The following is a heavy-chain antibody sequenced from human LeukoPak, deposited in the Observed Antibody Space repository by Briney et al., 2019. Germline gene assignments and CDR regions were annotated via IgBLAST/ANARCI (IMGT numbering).Heavy chain of an antibody. CDR2: IYTSGST. CDR3: ARNYYDSSGYYFDY. V-gene: IGHV4-4*07. Sequence: SETLSLTCTVSGGSISSYYWSWIRQPAGKGLEWIGRIYTSGSTNYNPSLKSRVTMSVDTSKNQFSLKPSSVTAADTAVYYCARNYYDSSGYYFDYWGQGTLVTVSS. D-gene: IGHD3-22*01. J-gene: IGHJ4*02. CDR1: GGSISSYY.